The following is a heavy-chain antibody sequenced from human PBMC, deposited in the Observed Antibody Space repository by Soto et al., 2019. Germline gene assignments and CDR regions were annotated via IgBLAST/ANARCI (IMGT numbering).Heavy chain of an antibody. J-gene: IGHJ4*02. CDR1: GYTFTGNY. V-gene: IGHV1-2*02. CDR2: INPTTGDT. CDR3: ARGYCSSIGCSHYFDS. Sequence: ASVKVSCKASGYTFTGNYMHWVRQAPGQGLEWMALINPTTGDTKYAQKFQGRVTMTWDTAISTAYMELSRLRSDDTAIYFCARGYCSSIGCSHYFDSWGQGTPVTVSS. D-gene: IGHD2-2*01.